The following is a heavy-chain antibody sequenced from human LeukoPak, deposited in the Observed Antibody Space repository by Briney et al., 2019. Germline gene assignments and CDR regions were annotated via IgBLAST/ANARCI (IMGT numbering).Heavy chain of an antibody. CDR2: ISYDGSNK. CDR3: AREYYYDSSGRGDY. D-gene: IGHD3-22*01. CDR1: GFTFSSYA. Sequence: GVSLRLSCAASGFTFSSYAMHWVRQAPGKGLEWVAVISYDGSNKYYADSVKGRFTISRDNSKNTLYLQMNSLRAEDTAVYYCAREYYYDSSGRGDYWGQGTLVTVSS. V-gene: IGHV3-30-3*01. J-gene: IGHJ4*02.